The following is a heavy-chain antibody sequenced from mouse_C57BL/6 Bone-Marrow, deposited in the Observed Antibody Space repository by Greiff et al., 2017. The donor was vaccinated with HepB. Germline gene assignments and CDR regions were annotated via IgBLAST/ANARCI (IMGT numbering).Heavy chain of an antibody. Sequence: EVQLVESGGGLVQPGGSLSLSCAASGFTFTAYYMSWVRQPPGKALEWLGFIRNKANGYTTEYSASVKGRFTISRDNSQSIRNLQMNALRAEDSATYDGARSAHPMDYWGQGTSVTVSS. CDR2: IRNKANGYTT. V-gene: IGHV7-3*01. CDR3: ARSAHPMDY. J-gene: IGHJ4*01. CDR1: GFTFTAYY.